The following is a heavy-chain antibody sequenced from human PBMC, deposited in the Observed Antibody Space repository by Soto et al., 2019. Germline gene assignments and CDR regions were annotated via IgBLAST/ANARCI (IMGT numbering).Heavy chain of an antibody. CDR2: IIPIFGTA. Sequence: ASVKVSCKASGGTFSSYAISWVRQAPGQGLEWMGGIIPIFGTANYARKFQGRVTITADKSTSTAYMELSSLRSEDTAVYYCARDQTKYYYYYGMDVWGQGTTVTVSS. V-gene: IGHV1-69*06. J-gene: IGHJ6*02. CDR3: ARDQTKYYYYYGMDV. CDR1: GGTFSSYA.